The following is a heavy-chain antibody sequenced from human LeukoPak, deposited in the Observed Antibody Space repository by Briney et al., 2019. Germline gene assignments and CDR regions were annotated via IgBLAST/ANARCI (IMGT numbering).Heavy chain of an antibody. Sequence: GGSLRLSCAASGFTFSSYGMHWVRQAPGKGLEWVAFIRFDGGNKYYADSVKGRFTISRDNSKNTLYLQMNSLRAEDTAVYYCARALTTVTTEWFDPWGQGTLVTVSS. D-gene: IGHD4-11*01. CDR1: GFTFSSYG. V-gene: IGHV3-30*02. CDR2: IRFDGGNK. CDR3: ARALTTVTTEWFDP. J-gene: IGHJ5*02.